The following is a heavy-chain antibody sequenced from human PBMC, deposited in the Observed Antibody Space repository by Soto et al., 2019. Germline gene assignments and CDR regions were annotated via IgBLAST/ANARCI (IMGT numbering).Heavy chain of an antibody. D-gene: IGHD6-19*01. V-gene: IGHV4-59*08. CDR1: GGSISSYY. CDR3: ARQRQAGVGVWFDP. Sequence: SETLSLTCTVSGGSISSYYWSWIRQPPGKGLEWIGYIYYSGSTNYNPSLKSRVTISVDTSKNQFSLKLSSVTAADTAVYYCARQRQAGVGVWFDPWGQGTLVTVSS. CDR2: IYYSGST. J-gene: IGHJ5*02.